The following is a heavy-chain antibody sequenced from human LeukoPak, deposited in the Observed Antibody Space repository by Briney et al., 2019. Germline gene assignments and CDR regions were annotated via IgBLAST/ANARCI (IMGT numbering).Heavy chain of an antibody. Sequence: PGGSLRLSCAASGFTFSRQAMSWVRQAPGKGLEWVANINQDGSEKYYVDSVKGRFTISRDNAKNSLYLQLNSLRAEDTAVYYCARDQWLFDYWGQGTLVTVSS. D-gene: IGHD5-18*01. CDR1: GFTFSRQA. J-gene: IGHJ4*02. CDR3: ARDQWLFDY. V-gene: IGHV3-7*01. CDR2: INQDGSEK.